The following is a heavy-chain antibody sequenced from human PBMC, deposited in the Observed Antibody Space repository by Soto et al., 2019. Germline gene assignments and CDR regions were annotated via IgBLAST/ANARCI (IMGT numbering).Heavy chain of an antibody. Sequence: EVQLVESGGGLVKPGGSLRLSCAASGFTFSNAWMNWVRQAPGKGLEWVGRIKSKTDGGTTDYAAPVKGRFTISRDDSKNTLYRQMNSLKTEDTAVYYCTTDRYAVTTFPHFDYWGQGTLVTVSS. J-gene: IGHJ4*02. D-gene: IGHD4-17*01. CDR2: IKSKTDGGTT. CDR1: GFTFSNAW. CDR3: TTDRYAVTTFPHFDY. V-gene: IGHV3-15*07.